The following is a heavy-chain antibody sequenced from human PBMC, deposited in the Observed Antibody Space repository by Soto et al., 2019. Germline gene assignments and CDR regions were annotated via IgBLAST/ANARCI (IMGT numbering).Heavy chain of an antibody. D-gene: IGHD2-2*01. J-gene: IGHJ5*02. V-gene: IGHV3-30*18. Sequence: ESGGGVVQPGRSLRLSCAASGFTFSSYGMHWVRQAPGKGLEWVAVISYDGSNKYYADSVKGRFTISRDNSKNTLYLQMNSLRAEDTAVYYCAKVGSYQLLLGWFDPWGQGTLVTVSS. CDR2: ISYDGSNK. CDR3: AKVGSYQLLLGWFDP. CDR1: GFTFSSYG.